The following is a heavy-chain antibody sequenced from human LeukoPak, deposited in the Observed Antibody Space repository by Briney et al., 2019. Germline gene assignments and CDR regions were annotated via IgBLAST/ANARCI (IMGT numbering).Heavy chain of an antibody. CDR3: ARAPEWSGYSYGYFDY. D-gene: IGHD5-18*01. Sequence: ASVKVSCKASGYTFTSYGISWVRQAPGQGREWMGWISAYNGNTNYAQKLQGRVTMTTDTSTSTAYMELRSLRSDDTAVYYCARAPEWSGYSYGYFDYWGQGTLVTVSS. CDR1: GYTFTSYG. J-gene: IGHJ4*02. V-gene: IGHV1-18*01. CDR2: ISAYNGNT.